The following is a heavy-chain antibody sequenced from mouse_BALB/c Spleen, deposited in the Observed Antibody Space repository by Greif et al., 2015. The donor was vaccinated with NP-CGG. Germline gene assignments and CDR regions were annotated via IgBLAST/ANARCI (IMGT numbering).Heavy chain of an antibody. V-gene: IGHV1S81*02. CDR1: GYTFTSYW. J-gene: IGHJ3*01. CDR2: INPSNGRT. Sequence: QVQLQQSGAELVKPGASVKLSCKASGYTFTSYWMHWVKQRPGQGLEWIGEINPSNGRTNYNEKFKSKATLTVDKSSSTAYMQLSSLTSEDSAVYYCAREGDYDGKSFAYWGQGTLVTVSA. D-gene: IGHD2-4*01. CDR3: AREGDYDGKSFAY.